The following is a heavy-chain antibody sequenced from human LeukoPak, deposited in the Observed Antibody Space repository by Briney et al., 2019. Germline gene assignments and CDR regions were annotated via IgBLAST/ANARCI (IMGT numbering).Heavy chain of an antibody. J-gene: IGHJ1*01. CDR3: AHRRYSSSSPSEYFWH. CDR2: IYWNVDK. CDR1: GISLSTIGEG. Sequence: ASGPTLVKPTQTLTLTCTFYGISLSTIGEGVGWIRQPPGKALEWLALIYWNVDKRYSPSLKSRLTITKDNSEDQVVLTMTNMDPVDAATYYCAHRRYSSSSPSEYFWHWGQGSLVTVSS. D-gene: IGHD6-6*01. V-gene: IGHV2-5*01.